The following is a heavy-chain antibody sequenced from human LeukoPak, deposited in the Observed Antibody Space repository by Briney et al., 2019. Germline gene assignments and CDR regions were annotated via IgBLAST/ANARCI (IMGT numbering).Heavy chain of an antibody. Sequence: SETLSLTCIVSGGSISSYSWTWIRQPAGEGLEWIGRIYTSGTTNYEPSLKSRVTMSVDTSKNQFSLKLSSVTAADTAVYYCAGEAGGGYARAFDIWGQGTMVTVSS. CDR2: IYTSGTT. CDR3: AGEAGGGYARAFDI. D-gene: IGHD5-12*01. V-gene: IGHV4-4*07. CDR1: GGSISSYS. J-gene: IGHJ3*02.